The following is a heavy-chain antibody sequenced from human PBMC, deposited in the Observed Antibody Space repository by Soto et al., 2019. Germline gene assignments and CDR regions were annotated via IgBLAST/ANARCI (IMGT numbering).Heavy chain of an antibody. D-gene: IGHD3-22*01. J-gene: IGHJ5*02. CDR3: ARWYYYDSSGHYYHYFDP. Sequence: SGPTLVNPTQSLTLTCTFSGFSLSTNEVGVGWVRQPPGKALERLALIYGNDDTRYSPSLKTTLTITKDTSKNPVVLTLTTVDPMDTATYSCARWYYYDSSGHYYHYFDPWGQGTLVTVSS. V-gene: IGHV2-5*01. CDR1: GFSLSTNEVG. CDR2: IYGNDDT.